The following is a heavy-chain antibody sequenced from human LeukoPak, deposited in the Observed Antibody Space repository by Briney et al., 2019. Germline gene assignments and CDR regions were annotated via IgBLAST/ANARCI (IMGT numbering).Heavy chain of an antibody. CDR3: ARSLRHCTSTSCPARWLAP. J-gene: IGHJ5*02. Sequence: SVKVSCKASGGNFSSYAITWVRQAPGQGLEWMGGIIPFFTRTYYAQRFRGRVMITTGESTTTVYMELSSLTSEDTAVYYCARSLRHCTSTSCPARWLAPWGQGTLVTVSS. V-gene: IGHV1-69*05. CDR1: GGNFSSYA. CDR2: IIPFFTRT. D-gene: IGHD2-2*01.